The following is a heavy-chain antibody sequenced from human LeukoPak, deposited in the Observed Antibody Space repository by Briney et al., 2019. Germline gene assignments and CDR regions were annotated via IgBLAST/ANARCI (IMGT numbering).Heavy chain of an antibody. V-gene: IGHV1-8*01. CDR1: GYTFTTYD. J-gene: IGHJ5*02. Sequence: ASVKVSCKASGYTFTTYDINWVRQATGRELEWLGWMSPNNGHTGYAQKFQGRVTLTRDTSINTAYMELSSLTSEDTAVYYCARNPYGTGHFDPWGQGSLVTVSS. CDR3: ARNPYGTGHFDP. CDR2: MSPNNGHT. D-gene: IGHD2-8*02.